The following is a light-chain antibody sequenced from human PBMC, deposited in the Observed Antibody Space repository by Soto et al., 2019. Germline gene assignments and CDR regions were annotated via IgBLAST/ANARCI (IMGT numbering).Light chain of an antibody. J-gene: IGKJ5*01. V-gene: IGKV3-15*01. CDR2: DTY. CDR1: QGMSTK. Sequence: EILMTQSPATLSVSPGERATLSCRASQGMSTKLAWYQQKPGQAPRLVIYDTYIRATGIPDRFSGSGSGTEFTLTISSLQSEDFGVYYCQQYNNWFSITFGQGTRLEIK. CDR3: QQYNNWFSIT.